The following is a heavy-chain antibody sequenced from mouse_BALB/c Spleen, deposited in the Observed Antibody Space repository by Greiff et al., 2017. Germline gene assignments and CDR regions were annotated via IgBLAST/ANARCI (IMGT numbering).Heavy chain of an antibody. CDR2: ISNLAYSI. CDR1: GFTFSDYG. D-gene: IGHD2-4*01. V-gene: IGHV5-15*02. Sequence: DVMLVESGGGLVQPGGSRKLSCAASGFTFSDYGMAWVRQAPGKGPEWVAFISNLAYSIYYADTVTGRFTISRENAKNTLYLEMSSLRSEDTAMYYCARGGNRITRYCDYWGQGTTLTVSS. J-gene: IGHJ2*01. CDR3: ARGGNRITRYCDY.